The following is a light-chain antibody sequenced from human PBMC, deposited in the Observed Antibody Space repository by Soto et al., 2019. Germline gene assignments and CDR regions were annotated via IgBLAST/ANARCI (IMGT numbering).Light chain of an antibody. CDR2: DVT. CDR1: SRDIAVHSY. J-gene: IGLJ1*01. Sequence: QSALTQLRSVSGSPGKSVTVSCTGTSRDIAVHSYDSWVQQHPGKAPQLLIYDVTKRPSGVPDRFSGSKSCNTAALTISGLQAEDEAEYFCSSYAGSYSWIFGSGTKVTVL. CDR3: SSYAGSYSWI. V-gene: IGLV2-11*01.